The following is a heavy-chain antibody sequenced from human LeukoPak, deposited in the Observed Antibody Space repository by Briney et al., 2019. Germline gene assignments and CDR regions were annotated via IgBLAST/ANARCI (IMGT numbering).Heavy chain of an antibody. CDR2: IYYSGST. V-gene: IGHV4-59*01. J-gene: IGHJ5*02. CDR1: GGSISSYY. Sequence: SETLSLTCTVSGGSISSYYWSWIRQPPGKGLEWIAYIYYSGSTNYNPSVKSRVTISVDPSKNQYSLKLSSVTAADTAVYYCARTQITMIRGVITARWCDPGGQGTLVTVSS. CDR3: ARTQITMIRGVITARWCDP. D-gene: IGHD3-10*01.